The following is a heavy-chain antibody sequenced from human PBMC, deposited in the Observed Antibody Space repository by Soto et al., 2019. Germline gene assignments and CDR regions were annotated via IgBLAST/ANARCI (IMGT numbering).Heavy chain of an antibody. D-gene: IGHD6-13*01. J-gene: IGHJ6*02. V-gene: IGHV1-8*01. Sequence: GASLKVSCTASGYTFTSYDINWVRQATGQRLEWMGWMNPNSGNTGYAQKFQGWVTMTRDTSISTAYMELSRLRSDDTAVYYCAREELSIAAAGYYGMDVWGQGTTVTVSS. CDR2: MNPNSGNT. CDR1: GYTFTSYD. CDR3: AREELSIAAAGYYGMDV.